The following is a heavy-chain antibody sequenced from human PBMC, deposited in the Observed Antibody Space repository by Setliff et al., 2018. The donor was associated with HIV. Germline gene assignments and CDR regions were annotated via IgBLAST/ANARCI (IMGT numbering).Heavy chain of an antibody. CDR3: AKRDYEDSTSYAPFFQY. Sequence: TGGSLRLSCAASTFSVSEYAMSWVRQAPGKGLEWVSGITGSGDNTYYADNVEGRFIISRDNSQNTLYLQMNSLTAEDTAIYYCAKRDYEDSTSYAPFFQYWGQGTLVTVSS. V-gene: IGHV3-23*01. J-gene: IGHJ1*01. CDR1: TFSVSEYA. D-gene: IGHD3-22*01. CDR2: ITGSGDNT.